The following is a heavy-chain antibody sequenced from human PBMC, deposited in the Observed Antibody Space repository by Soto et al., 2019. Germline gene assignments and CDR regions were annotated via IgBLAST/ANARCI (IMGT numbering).Heavy chain of an antibody. CDR2: IYYSGST. CDR3: ARLQYFCCWLYYHVVV. D-gene: IGHD3-9*01. V-gene: IGHV4-39*01. Sequence: SETLSLTCTVSGGSISSSSYYWGWIRQPPGKGLEWIGSIYYSGSTYYNPSLKSRVTISVDTSKNQFSLKLSSVTAADTAVYYCARLQYFCCWLYYHVVVWCKGPTVTVSS. J-gene: IGHJ6*03. CDR1: GGSISSSSYY.